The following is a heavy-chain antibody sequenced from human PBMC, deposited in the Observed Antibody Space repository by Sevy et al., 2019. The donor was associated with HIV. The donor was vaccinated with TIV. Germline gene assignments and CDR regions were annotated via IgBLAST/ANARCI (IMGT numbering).Heavy chain of an antibody. Sequence: GGSLRLSCAASGLTFSNYDMHWVRQGTGKGPEWVSGIDNVGDTCYAGAVKGRFTISRENAKNSLYLQMNSLRAGDTAVYYCARGTDLGSFDIWGQGTRVTVSS. CDR1: GLTFSNYD. CDR2: IDNVGDT. CDR3: ARGTDLGSFDI. V-gene: IGHV3-13*01. J-gene: IGHJ3*02. D-gene: IGHD1-1*01.